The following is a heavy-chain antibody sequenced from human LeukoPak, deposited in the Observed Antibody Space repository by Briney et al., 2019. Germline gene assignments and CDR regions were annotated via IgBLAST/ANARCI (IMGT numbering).Heavy chain of an antibody. J-gene: IGHJ3*02. CDR1: GFTFSTYS. Sequence: GGSLRLSCAASGFTFSTYSMNWVRQAPGKGLEWVSYISSSSSGIYYADSVKGRFTTSRDNAKNSLYLQMNSLRAEDTAVYYCAREVTMNAFDIWGQGTMVTVSS. CDR2: ISSSSSGI. D-gene: IGHD3-3*01. CDR3: AREVTMNAFDI. V-gene: IGHV3-48*04.